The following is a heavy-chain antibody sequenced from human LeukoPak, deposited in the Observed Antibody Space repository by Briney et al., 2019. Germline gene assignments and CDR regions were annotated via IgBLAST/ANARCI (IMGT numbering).Heavy chain of an antibody. CDR3: ARRALRYCSSTSCPAQYYGVDV. V-gene: IGHV3-7*03. D-gene: IGHD2-2*01. Sequence: PGGSLRLSCAASGFIFSSYWMSWVRQAPGKGLEWVANIKEDGSEKYYVDSVKGRFTISRDNAKNSLYLQTSSLRAEDTAVYYCARRALRYCSSTSCPAQYYGVDVWGKGTTVTASS. J-gene: IGHJ6*04. CDR1: GFIFSSYW. CDR2: IKEDGSEK.